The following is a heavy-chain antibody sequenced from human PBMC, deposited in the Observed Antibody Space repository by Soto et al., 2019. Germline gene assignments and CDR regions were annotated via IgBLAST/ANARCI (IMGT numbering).Heavy chain of an antibody. J-gene: IGHJ6*02. CDR3: ARGTVTGSEYNYYYYGMDV. Sequence: ASVKVSCKASGGTFSSYAIDWVRQAPGQGLEWMGGIIPLFGTTNYAQKLQGRVKLTADESTRTAYMELSTLTFEDTAVYYCARGTVTGSEYNYYYYGMDVWGQGTTVTVSS. D-gene: IGHD1-1*01. CDR1: GGTFSSYA. V-gene: IGHV1-69*13. CDR2: IIPLFGTT.